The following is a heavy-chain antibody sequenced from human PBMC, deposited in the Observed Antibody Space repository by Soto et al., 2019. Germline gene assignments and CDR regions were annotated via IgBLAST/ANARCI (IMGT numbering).Heavy chain of an antibody. D-gene: IGHD7-27*01. CDR3: ARGPSGDKVDY. J-gene: IGHJ4*02. V-gene: IGHV4-59*08. Sequence: TSETLSLTCAVSGGSISSYYWSWIRQPPGKGLEWIGYIYYSGSTNYNPSLKSRVTISADTSETQFSLKLNSVSAADTAVYYCARGPSGDKVDYWGQGIQVTV. CDR1: GGSISSYY. CDR2: IYYSGST.